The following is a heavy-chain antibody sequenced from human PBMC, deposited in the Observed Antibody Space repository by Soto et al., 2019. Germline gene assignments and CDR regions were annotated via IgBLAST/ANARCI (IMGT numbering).Heavy chain of an antibody. CDR2: INHSGST. V-gene: IGHV4-34*01. CDR3: ARGLYCSGGSCYPGNWFDP. CDR1: GGSFSGYY. Sequence: QVQLQQWGAGLLKPSETLSLTCAVYGGSFSGYYWSWIRQPPGKGLEWIGEINHSGSTNYNPSLNSRVTLSVDTSKNQVSLNRSSVTAADTAVYYCARGLYCSGGSCYPGNWFDPWGQGTLVTVYS. J-gene: IGHJ5*02. D-gene: IGHD2-15*01.